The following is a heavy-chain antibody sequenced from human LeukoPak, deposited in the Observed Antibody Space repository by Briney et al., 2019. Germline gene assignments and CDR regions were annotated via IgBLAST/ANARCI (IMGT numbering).Heavy chain of an antibody. V-gene: IGHV3-23*01. CDR1: GFTFSSYA. J-gene: IGHJ4*02. CDR2: ISGSGGST. D-gene: IGHD4-17*01. CDR3: AKVATTVTTFSHAFDY. Sequence: GGSLRLSCAASGFTFSSYAMSWVRQAPGKGLEWVSDISGSGGSTYYADSVKGRFTISRDNSKNTLYLQMNSLRAEDTAVYYCAKVATTVTTFSHAFDYWGQGTLVTVSS.